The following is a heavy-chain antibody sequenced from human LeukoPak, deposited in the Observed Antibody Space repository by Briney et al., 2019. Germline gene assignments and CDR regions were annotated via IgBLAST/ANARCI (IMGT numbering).Heavy chain of an antibody. V-gene: IGHV3-7*01. Sequence: GGSLRLSCAASGSTFSRYWTSWARQAPGKGLEWVANIKQDGSEKYYVDSVKGRSTISRDNAKNSLYLQMNSLRAEDTAVYYCGRDVSRGAGGAFDIWGQGAMVTVSS. CDR1: GSTFSRYW. CDR2: IKQDGSEK. D-gene: IGHD2-8*02. CDR3: GRDVSRGAGGAFDI. J-gene: IGHJ3*02.